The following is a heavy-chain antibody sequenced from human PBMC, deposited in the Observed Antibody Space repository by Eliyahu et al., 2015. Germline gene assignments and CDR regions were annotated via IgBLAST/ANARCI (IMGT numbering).Heavy chain of an antibody. CDR3: ARGTYRSSSGAFDI. J-gene: IGHJ3*02. CDR1: GFTFSSYE. CDR2: ISSSGSTI. D-gene: IGHD6-6*01. V-gene: IGHV3-48*03. Sequence: EVQLVESGGGLVQPGGSLRLSCAASGFTFSSYEMNWVRQAPGKGLEWVSYISSSGSTIYYADSVKGRFTISRDNAKNSLYLQMSSLRAEDTAVYYCARGTYRSSSGAFDIWGQGTVVSVSS.